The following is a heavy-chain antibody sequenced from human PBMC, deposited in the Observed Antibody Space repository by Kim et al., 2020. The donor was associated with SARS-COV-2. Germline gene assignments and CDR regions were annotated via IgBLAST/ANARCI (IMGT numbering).Heavy chain of an antibody. V-gene: IGHV3-23*01. CDR3: AKDKPSSDFLTGSNLDY. CDR1: GFTFSSYA. D-gene: IGHD3-9*01. CDR2: ISCSGGST. J-gene: IGHJ4*02. Sequence: GGSLRLSCAASGFTFSSYAMSWVRQAPGKGLEWVAAISCSGGSTYYADSVKGRFTISRDNSKNTLYLQMNSLRAEDTAVYYCAKDKPSSDFLTGSNLDYCGRGTLVTVSS.